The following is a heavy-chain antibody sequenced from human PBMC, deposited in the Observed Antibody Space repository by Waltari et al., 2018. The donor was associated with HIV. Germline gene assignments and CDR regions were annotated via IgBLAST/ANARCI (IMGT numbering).Heavy chain of an antibody. CDR1: GFTFTTSW. CDR2: INPDGTDT. CDR3: ARGKDCGGGTCDGYHYYGMDV. V-gene: IGHV3-74*01. D-gene: IGHD2-15*01. Sequence: QPGGSLRLSCAASGFTFTTSWVHWVRQAPGKGLVWVSRINPDGTDTRYADSVKGRFTISRDNAKNTVYLQVNSLRGEDTSVYYCARGKDCGGGTCDGYHYYGMDVWGQGTTVTVSS. J-gene: IGHJ6*02.